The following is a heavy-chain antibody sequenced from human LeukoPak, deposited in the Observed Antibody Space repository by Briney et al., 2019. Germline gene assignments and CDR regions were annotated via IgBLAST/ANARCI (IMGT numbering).Heavy chain of an antibody. D-gene: IGHD1-26*01. J-gene: IGHJ4*02. CDR3: ARVRGSYCLDY. Sequence: HPGGSLRLSCVASGFTVSSNYMSWVRQAPGKGLEWVANIKQDGSEKYYVDSVKGRFTISRDNAKNSLYLQMNSLRAEDTAVYYCARVRGSYCLDYWGQGTLVTVSS. CDR1: GFTVSSNY. CDR2: IKQDGSEK. V-gene: IGHV3-7*01.